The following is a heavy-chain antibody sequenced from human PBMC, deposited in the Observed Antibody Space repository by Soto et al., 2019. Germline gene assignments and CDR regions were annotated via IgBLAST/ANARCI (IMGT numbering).Heavy chain of an antibody. CDR2: IYYSGST. J-gene: IGHJ1*01. CDR1: GASITSGGYY. V-gene: IGHV4-31*03. CDR3: TRSIQH. Sequence: QVQLQESGPGLVKPSQTLSLTCTVSGASITSGGYYWSWIRQHPGKCLEWIGYIYYSGSTYYNPTLPVRFTRTVDTSKTQFSIELRSVTAADTAVYYRTRSIQHWGQGTLVTVSS.